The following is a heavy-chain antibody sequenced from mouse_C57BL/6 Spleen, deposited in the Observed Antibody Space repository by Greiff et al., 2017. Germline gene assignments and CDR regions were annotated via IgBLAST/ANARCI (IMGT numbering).Heavy chain of an antibody. D-gene: IGHD1-1*01. Sequence: EVKLEESGGGLVQPGGSMKLSCVASGFTFSNYWMNWVRQSPEKGLEWVAQIRLKSDNYATHYAESVKGRFTISRDDSKSSVYLQMNNLRAEDTGIYYCAAAVVAPCYFDYWGQGTTLTVSS. J-gene: IGHJ2*01. CDR1: GFTFSNYW. CDR2: IRLKSDNYAT. CDR3: AAAVVAPCYFDY. V-gene: IGHV6-3*01.